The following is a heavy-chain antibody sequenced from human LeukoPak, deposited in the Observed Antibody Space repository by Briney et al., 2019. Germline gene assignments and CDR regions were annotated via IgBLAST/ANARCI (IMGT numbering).Heavy chain of an antibody. D-gene: IGHD3-3*01. Sequence: AVTVSCKSSLYTFTGHHMHWLRQAAGTGLDWMGLMNPKKGKTGYAQKLQGRVTMPSNTSVRTAYMALIRLRSDDTAVCYFATGYRIHSETIFGVVTPEYCGQGTLVTVSS. CDR2: MNPKKGKT. CDR1: LYTFTGHH. CDR3: ATGYRIHSETIFGVVTPEY. V-gene: IGHV1-8*02. J-gene: IGHJ4*02.